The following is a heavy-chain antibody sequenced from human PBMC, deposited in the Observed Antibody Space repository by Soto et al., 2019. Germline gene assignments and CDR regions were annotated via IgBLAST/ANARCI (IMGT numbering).Heavy chain of an antibody. D-gene: IGHD3-22*01. V-gene: IGHV3-53*01. CDR2: IYSGGST. CDR1: GFTVSSNY. Sequence: TGGSLRLSCAASGFTVSSNYMSWVRQAPGKGLEWGSVIYSGGSTYYADSVKGRFTISRDNSKNTLYLQMNSLRAGDTAVYYCAIDYCYDSSGYRYYFDYWGQGTLVTVS. J-gene: IGHJ4*02. CDR3: AIDYCYDSSGYRYYFDY.